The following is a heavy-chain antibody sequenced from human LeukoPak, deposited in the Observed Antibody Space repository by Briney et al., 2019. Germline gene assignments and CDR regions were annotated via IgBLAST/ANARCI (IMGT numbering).Heavy chain of an antibody. CDR3: ARDLNGDYAFDY. CDR1: GFTFNNYA. D-gene: IGHD4-17*01. CDR2: ISSSSSYI. J-gene: IGHJ4*02. V-gene: IGHV3-21*01. Sequence: GGSQRLSCAASGFTFNNYAMTWVRQAPGKGLEWVSSISSSSSYIYYADSVKGRFTISRDNAKNSLYLQMNSLRAEDTAVYYCARDLNGDYAFDYWGQGTLVTVSS.